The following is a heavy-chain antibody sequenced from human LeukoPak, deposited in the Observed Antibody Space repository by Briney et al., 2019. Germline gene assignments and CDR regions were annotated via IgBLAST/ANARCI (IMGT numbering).Heavy chain of an antibody. CDR3: ARQGYTASYYFLDF. J-gene: IGHJ4*02. V-gene: IGHV4-4*07. D-gene: IGHD1-26*01. Sequence: PSETLSLTCNVSGAFIRSYWWGWVRQPAGKGREWIGRIYATGSTKFNPSLKSRLTLSMDTSTNQLTLRLTSVTAADTAVYFCARQGYTASYYFLDFWSQGTLVTVSS. CDR1: GAFIRSYW. CDR2: IYATGST.